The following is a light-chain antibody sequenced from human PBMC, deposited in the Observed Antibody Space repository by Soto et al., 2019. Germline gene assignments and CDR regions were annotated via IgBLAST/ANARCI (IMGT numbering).Light chain of an antibody. Sequence: EIVLTQSPATLSLSPGERATLSCRASQSVRSYLVWYQQKPGQAPRLLMYEASTRATGIPARFSGGGSGTDFTLTISSREPEDSAVYYCLQCTNWPWTFGQGTKVEIK. V-gene: IGKV3-11*01. CDR3: LQCTNWPWT. J-gene: IGKJ1*01. CDR2: EAS. CDR1: QSVRSY.